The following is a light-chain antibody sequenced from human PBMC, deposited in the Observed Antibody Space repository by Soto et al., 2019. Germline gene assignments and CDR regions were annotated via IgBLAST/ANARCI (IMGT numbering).Light chain of an antibody. Sequence: QSALTQPASVSGSPGQSITLSCTGTSSDVGTYNLVSWYEQHPGKAPKLMIYEGSKRPSGVSNRFSGSKSGNTASLTISGLQAEDEADYYCCSYARGSTYVFGTGTKVTVL. CDR2: EGS. J-gene: IGLJ1*01. V-gene: IGLV2-23*01. CDR1: SSDVGTYNL. CDR3: CSYARGSTYV.